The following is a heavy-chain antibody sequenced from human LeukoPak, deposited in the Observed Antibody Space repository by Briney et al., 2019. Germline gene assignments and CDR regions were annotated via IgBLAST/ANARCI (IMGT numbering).Heavy chain of an antibody. V-gene: IGHV3-30*18. D-gene: IGHD2-2*01. CDR2: ISYDGSNK. CDR3: VKVAVQTQVVPAAIFFDY. Sequence: GRSLRLSCAASGFTFSSYGIHWVRQAPGKGLEWVAVISYDGSNKYYADSVKGRFTISRDNSKNTLYLQMNSLRAEDTAVYYCVKVAVQTQVVPAAIFFDYWGQGTLVTVSS. CDR1: GFTFSSYG. J-gene: IGHJ4*02.